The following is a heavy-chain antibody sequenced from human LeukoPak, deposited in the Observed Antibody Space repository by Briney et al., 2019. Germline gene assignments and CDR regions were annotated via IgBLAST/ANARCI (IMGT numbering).Heavy chain of an antibody. V-gene: IGHV1-46*03. CDR1: VYTFTSYY. D-gene: IGHD6-13*01. Sequence: ASVKVSCKASVYTFTSYYMHWVRQAPGQGLEWMGIINPSGGSTSYAQKFQGRVTMTRDTSTSTVYMELSSLRSEDTAVYYCALGSRAAAGTFQYFQHWGQGTLVTVSS. CDR3: ALGSRAAAGTFQYFQH. CDR2: INPSGGST. J-gene: IGHJ1*01.